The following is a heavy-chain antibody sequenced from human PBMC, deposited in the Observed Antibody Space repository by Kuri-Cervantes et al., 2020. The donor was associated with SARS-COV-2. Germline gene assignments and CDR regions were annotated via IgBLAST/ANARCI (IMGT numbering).Heavy chain of an antibody. J-gene: IGHJ3*02. D-gene: IGHD3-10*01. Sequence: SLKISCAASGFTFDDYAMHWVRQAPGKGLEWVSGISWNSGSIGYADSVKGRFTISRDNAKNTLYLQMNSLRAEDTAVYYCARDPGRGDAFDIWGQGTMVTVSS. CDR1: GFTFDDYA. V-gene: IGHV3-9*01. CDR2: ISWNSGSI. CDR3: ARDPGRGDAFDI.